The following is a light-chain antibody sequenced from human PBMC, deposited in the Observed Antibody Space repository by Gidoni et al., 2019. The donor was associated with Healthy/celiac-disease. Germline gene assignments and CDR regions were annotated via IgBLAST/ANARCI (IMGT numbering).Light chain of an antibody. J-gene: IGKJ4*01. Sequence: VLTQSPATLSWSPGERATLSCRASQSVSSYLAWYQQKPGQAPRLLIYDASNRATGIPARFSGSGSGTDFTLTISSLEPEDFAVYYCQQRSNSFGGGTKVEIK. CDR1: QSVSSY. CDR2: DAS. V-gene: IGKV3-11*01. CDR3: QQRSNS.